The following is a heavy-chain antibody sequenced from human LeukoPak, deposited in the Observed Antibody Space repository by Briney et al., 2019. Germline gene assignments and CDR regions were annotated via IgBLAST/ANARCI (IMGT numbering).Heavy chain of an antibody. CDR1: GGSISSYY. V-gene: IGHV4-59*01. D-gene: IGHD6-19*01. Sequence: SETLSLTRTVSGGSISSYYWSWIRQPPGEGLEWIGYIYYSGSTNYNPSLKSRVTISIDTSKNHFSLMLNSVTAADTAVYYCARESISSGWFDYWGQGTLVTASP. CDR2: IYYSGST. J-gene: IGHJ4*02. CDR3: ARESISSGWFDY.